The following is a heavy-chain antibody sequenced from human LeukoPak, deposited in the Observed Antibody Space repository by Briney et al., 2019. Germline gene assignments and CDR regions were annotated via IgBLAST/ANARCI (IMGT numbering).Heavy chain of an antibody. D-gene: IGHD6-19*01. Sequence: PSETLSLTCPVSGGSISSGSYYWSWIRQPAGKGLEWIGRIYTSGSTNYNPSLKSRVTISVDTSKNQFSLKLSSVTAADTAVYYCARDRAGASFDYWGQGTLVPVS. J-gene: IGHJ4*02. CDR3: ARDRAGASFDY. CDR1: GGSISSGSYY. V-gene: IGHV4-61*02. CDR2: IYTSGST.